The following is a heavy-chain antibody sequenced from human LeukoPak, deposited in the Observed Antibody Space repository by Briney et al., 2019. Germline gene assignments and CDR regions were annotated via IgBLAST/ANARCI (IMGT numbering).Heavy chain of an antibody. CDR3: AREALLYDYALGY. V-gene: IGHV1-2*06. D-gene: IGHD3-16*01. CDR2: INPNSGGT. Sequence: ASVKVSCKASGYTFTGYYMHWVRQAPGQGLEWMGRINPNSGGTNYAQKFQGRVTMTRDTSVSTAYMDLSRLRSDDTAVYYCAREALLYDYALGYWGQGTLVTVSS. CDR1: GYTFTGYY. J-gene: IGHJ4*02.